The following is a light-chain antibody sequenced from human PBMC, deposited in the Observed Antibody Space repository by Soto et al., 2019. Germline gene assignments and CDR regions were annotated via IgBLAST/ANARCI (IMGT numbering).Light chain of an antibody. CDR3: QQYKNWPPYT. J-gene: IGKJ2*01. CDR2: GAS. V-gene: IGKV3-15*01. Sequence: EIVMTQSPATLSVSPGERATLSCRASQSVSANLAWYQQKPGQAPRLLISGASTRATGIPARFSGSGSGTEFTLTIGSLQSEDFAVYYCQQYKNWPPYTFGQGTKLEIK. CDR1: QSVSAN.